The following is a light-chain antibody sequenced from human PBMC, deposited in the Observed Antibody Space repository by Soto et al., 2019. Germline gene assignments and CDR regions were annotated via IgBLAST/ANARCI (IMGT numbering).Light chain of an antibody. V-gene: IGKV1-39*01. Sequence: DIQMTRSTSSLSACVRDRVTPSCPASQNINNYLNWYLQKPGRAPKLLIFATSSLQSGVPSRFSGSGSGTDFTLTISSLQPEDFATYYCQQGHSKPITIGQGTLLEI. J-gene: IGKJ5*01. CDR2: ATS. CDR1: QNINNY. CDR3: QQGHSKPIT.